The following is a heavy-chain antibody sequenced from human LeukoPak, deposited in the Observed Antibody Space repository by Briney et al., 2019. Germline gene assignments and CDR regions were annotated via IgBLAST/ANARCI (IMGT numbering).Heavy chain of an antibody. V-gene: IGHV3-30*02. CDR3: ARVGYCSTTSCYWRAFDY. J-gene: IGHJ4*02. D-gene: IGHD2-2*01. Sequence: GGSLRLSCAASGFTFSSYGMHWVRQAPGKGLEWVAFIRYDGSNKYYADSVKGRFTISRDNSKNTLYLQMNSLRAEDTAVYYCARVGYCSTTSCYWRAFDYWGQGTLVTVSS. CDR1: GFTFSSYG. CDR2: IRYDGSNK.